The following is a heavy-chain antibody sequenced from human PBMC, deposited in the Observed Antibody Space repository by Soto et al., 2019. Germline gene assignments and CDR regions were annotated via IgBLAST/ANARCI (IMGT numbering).Heavy chain of an antibody. CDR3: ARDREGTAWEIGGLYYYYYGMDV. CDR1: GGSVSSGSYY. V-gene: IGHV4-61*01. D-gene: IGHD1-26*01. Sequence: PSETLSLTCTVSGGSVSSGSYYWSWIRQPPGKGLEWIGYIYYSGSTNYNPSLKSRVTISVDTSKNQFSLKLSSVTAADTAVYYCARDREGTAWEIGGLYYYYYGMDVWGQGTTVTVSS. CDR2: IYYSGST. J-gene: IGHJ6*02.